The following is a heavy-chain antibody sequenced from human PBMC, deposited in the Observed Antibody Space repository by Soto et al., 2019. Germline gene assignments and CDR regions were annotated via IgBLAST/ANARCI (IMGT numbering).Heavy chain of an antibody. D-gene: IGHD4-17*01. CDR1: GYSFIDYW. J-gene: IGHJ3*02. Sequence: PGESLKISCKGSGYSFIDYWIGWVRQVPGKGPEWMGVIYPGDSDTRYSPSFQGQVTISADKSISTAYLQWSSLKASDTAMYYCAGSYTVTTSGIAFDIWGQGTMVTVS. CDR2: IYPGDSDT. CDR3: AGSYTVTTSGIAFDI. V-gene: IGHV5-51*01.